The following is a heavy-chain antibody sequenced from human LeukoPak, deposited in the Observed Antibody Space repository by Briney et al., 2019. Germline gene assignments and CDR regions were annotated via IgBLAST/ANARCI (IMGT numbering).Heavy chain of an antibody. V-gene: IGHV1-24*01. D-gene: IGHD6-19*01. CDR1: GYTLTELS. CDR2: FDPEDGET. Sequence: ASVKVSCKVSGYTLTELSMHWVRQALGKGLEWMGGFDPEDGETIYAQKFQGRVTMTEDTSTDTAYMELSSLRSEDTAVYYCATVGLWLSQGEIFDYWGQGTLVTVSS. CDR3: ATVGLWLSQGEIFDY. J-gene: IGHJ4*02.